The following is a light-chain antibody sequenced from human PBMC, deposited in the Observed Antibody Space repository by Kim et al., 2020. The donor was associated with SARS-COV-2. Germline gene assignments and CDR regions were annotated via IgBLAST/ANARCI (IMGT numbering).Light chain of an antibody. V-gene: IGKV1-16*01. J-gene: IGKJ3*01. CDR2: AAS. CDR1: QAINY. Sequence: SASVGDRVTIPCRASQAINYLAWFQHNPGKAPKSLIYAASSLQSGVPSRFSGSGSGTDFTLTISSLQPEDFATYYCQQYGNFPLTFGPGTKVDIK. CDR3: QQYGNFPLT.